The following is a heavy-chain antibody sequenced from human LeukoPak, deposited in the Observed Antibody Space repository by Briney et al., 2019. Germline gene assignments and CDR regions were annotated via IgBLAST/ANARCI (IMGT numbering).Heavy chain of an antibody. V-gene: IGHV4-39*07. J-gene: IGHJ3*02. CDR3: AIPGIAAAGQKWAFDI. CDR2: IYYSGST. D-gene: IGHD6-13*01. CDR1: GGSISSSSYY. Sequence: SETLSLTCTVSGGSISSSSYYWGWIRQPPGKGLEWIGSIYYSGSTYYNPSLKSRVTISVDKSKNQFSLKLSSVTAADTAVYYCAIPGIAAAGQKWAFDIWGQGTMVTVSS.